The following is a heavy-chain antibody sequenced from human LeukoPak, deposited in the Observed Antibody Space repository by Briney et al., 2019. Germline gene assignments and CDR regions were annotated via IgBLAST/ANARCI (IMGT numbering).Heavy chain of an antibody. CDR1: GYTFTSYD. CDR3: ARGSRITMVRGVIFDY. CDR2: MNPNSGNT. Sequence: GASVKVSCKASGYTFTSYDINCVRQATGQGLEWMGWMNPNSGNTGYAQKFQGRVTMTRNTSISTAYMELSSLRSEDTAVYYCARGSRITMVRGVIFDYWGQGTPVTVSS. V-gene: IGHV1-8*01. D-gene: IGHD3-10*01. J-gene: IGHJ4*02.